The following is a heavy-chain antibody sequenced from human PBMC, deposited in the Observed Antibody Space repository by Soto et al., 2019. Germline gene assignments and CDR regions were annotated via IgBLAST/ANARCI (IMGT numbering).Heavy chain of an antibody. Sequence: GGSLRLSXAASGFTFSSYGMHWVRQAPGKGLEWVAVIWYDGSNKYYADSVKGRFTISRDNSKNTLYLQMNSLRAEDTAVYYCARANSAKWELPPYGMDVWGQGTTVTVSS. J-gene: IGHJ6*02. CDR1: GFTFSSYG. CDR2: IWYDGSNK. V-gene: IGHV3-33*01. CDR3: ARANSAKWELPPYGMDV. D-gene: IGHD1-26*01.